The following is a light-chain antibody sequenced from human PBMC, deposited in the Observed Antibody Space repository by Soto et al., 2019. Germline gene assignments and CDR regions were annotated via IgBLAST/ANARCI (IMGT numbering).Light chain of an antibody. Sequence: EIVLTQSPGTLSLSPGERASVSCRASQSVSSSFLAWYQQKVGQAPRLLIYGASSRATGIPDRFSGSGSGTDFTLTISRLEPEDFAVYYCQQYGSSPRTFGQGTRLEIK. CDR1: QSVSSSF. CDR2: GAS. V-gene: IGKV3-20*01. CDR3: QQYGSSPRT. J-gene: IGKJ5*01.